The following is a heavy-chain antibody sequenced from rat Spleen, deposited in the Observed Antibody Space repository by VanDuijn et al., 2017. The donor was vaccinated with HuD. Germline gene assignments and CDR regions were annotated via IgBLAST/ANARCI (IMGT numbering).Heavy chain of an antibody. CDR1: GFTFSNCD. Sequence: EVQLVESGGGLVQPGRSLKLSCAASGFTFSNCDMAWVRQAPKKGLEWVAYISYNGGSTYYRNSVKGRFTISRDNAKSSLYLQMDSLRSGDKATYYCARHGYDGSYYYWDYWGQGVMVTVSS. J-gene: IGHJ2*01. CDR2: ISYNGGST. CDR3: ARHGYDGSYYYWDY. V-gene: IGHV5-29*01. D-gene: IGHD1-12*02.